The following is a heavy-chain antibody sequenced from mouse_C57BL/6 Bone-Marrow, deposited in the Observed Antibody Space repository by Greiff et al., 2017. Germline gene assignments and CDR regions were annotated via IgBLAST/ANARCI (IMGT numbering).Heavy chain of an antibody. CDR1: GYTFTSYW. V-gene: IGHV1-61*01. Sequence: QVQLQQPGAELVRPGSSVKLSCKASGYTFTSYWMDWVKQRPGQGLEWIGNIYPSDSETHYNQKFKDKATLTVDKSSSTAYMQLSSLTSEDSAVYDCARSAYYSNYLYAMDYWGQGTSVTVSS. CDR3: ARSAYYSNYLYAMDY. CDR2: IYPSDSET. J-gene: IGHJ4*01. D-gene: IGHD2-5*01.